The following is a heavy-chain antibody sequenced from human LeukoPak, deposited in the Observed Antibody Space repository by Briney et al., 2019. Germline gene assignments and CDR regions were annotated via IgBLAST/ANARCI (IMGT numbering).Heavy chain of an antibody. J-gene: IGHJ4*02. D-gene: IGHD6-6*01. Sequence: ASVKVSCTVSGYTLTELSMHWVRQAPGKGLEWMGGFDPEDGETIYAQKFQGRVTMTEDTSTDTAYMELSSLRSEDTAVYYCATGRPYSSSPYDFDYWGQGTLVTVSS. V-gene: IGHV1-24*01. CDR2: FDPEDGET. CDR3: ATGRPYSSSPYDFDY. CDR1: GYTLTELS.